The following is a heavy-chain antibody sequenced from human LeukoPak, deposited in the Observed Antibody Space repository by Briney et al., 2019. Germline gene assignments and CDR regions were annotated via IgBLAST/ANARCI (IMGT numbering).Heavy chain of an antibody. CDR3: ASYYYDSSGYDYYFDY. D-gene: IGHD3-22*01. CDR2: IIPIFGTA. V-gene: IGHV1-69*01. J-gene: IGHJ4*02. Sequence: SVKVSCKAPGGTFSSYAISWVRQAPGQGLEWMGGIIPIFGTANYAQKFQGRVTITADESTSTAYMELSSLRSEDTAVYYCASYYYDSSGYDYYFDYWGQGTLVTVSS. CDR1: GGTFSSYA.